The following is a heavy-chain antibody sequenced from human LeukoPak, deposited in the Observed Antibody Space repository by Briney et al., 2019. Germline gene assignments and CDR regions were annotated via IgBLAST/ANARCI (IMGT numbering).Heavy chain of an antibody. CDR2: ISSSGSTI. J-gene: IGHJ4*02. CDR3: AVLTYQLLDYYFDY. Sequence: GGSLRLSCAASGFTFSRSSMNWVRQAPGKGLEWVSYISSSGSTIYYADSVKGRFTISRDNAKNSLYLQMSSLRAEDTAVYYCAVLTYQLLDYYFDYWGQGTLVTVSS. V-gene: IGHV3-48*01. CDR1: GFTFSRSS. D-gene: IGHD2-2*01.